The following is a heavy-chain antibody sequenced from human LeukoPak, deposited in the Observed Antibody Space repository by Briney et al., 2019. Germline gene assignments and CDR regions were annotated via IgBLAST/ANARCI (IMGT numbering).Heavy chain of an antibody. V-gene: IGHV1-2*02. Sequence: ASVKVSCKASGYTLTGYHVQWVRQAPGQGLEWMGWINPMNGDTNYAQKFQGRVTMTRDTSINTAYMELRSLISDDTAVYYCARGVAAYTNYADSSGYDWGQGTLVLVSS. D-gene: IGHD3-22*01. CDR1: GYTLTGYH. J-gene: IGHJ4*02. CDR2: INPMNGDT. CDR3: ARGVAAYTNYADSSGYD.